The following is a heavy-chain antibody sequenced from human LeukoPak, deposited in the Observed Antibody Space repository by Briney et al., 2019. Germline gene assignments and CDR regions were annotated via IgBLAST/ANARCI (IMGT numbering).Heavy chain of an antibody. CDR3: ASSDYYGSGSHYYYYMDV. Sequence: SETLSLTCTVSGGSISSYYWSWIRQPPGKGREWIGYIYTSGSTNYNPSLKSRVTISVDTSKNQFSLKLSSVTAADTAVYYCASSDYYGSGSHYYYYMDVWGKGTKVTVSS. CDR1: GGSISSYY. V-gene: IGHV4-4*09. J-gene: IGHJ6*03. D-gene: IGHD3-10*01. CDR2: IYTSGST.